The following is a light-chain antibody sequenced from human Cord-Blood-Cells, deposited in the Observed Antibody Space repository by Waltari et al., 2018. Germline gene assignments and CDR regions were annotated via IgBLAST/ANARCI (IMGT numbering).Light chain of an antibody. CDR1: QSVSSSY. Sequence: EIVLTQSPGTLSLSPGDRATLSCRASQSVSSSYLAWYQQKPGQAPRLLIYGASSRATGIPDRFSGSGSGTDFTLTISRLEPEDFAVYYCQQYGSVYTFGQGTKLEIK. V-gene: IGKV3-20*01. J-gene: IGKJ2*01. CDR3: QQYGSVYT. CDR2: GAS.